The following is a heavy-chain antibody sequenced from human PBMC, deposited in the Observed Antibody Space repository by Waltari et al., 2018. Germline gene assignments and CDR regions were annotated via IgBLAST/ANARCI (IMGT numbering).Heavy chain of an antibody. CDR3: ATGWFKGRLREYYFDY. V-gene: IGHV1-69-2*01. CDR1: GYTFTDYY. Sequence: EVQLVQSGAEVKKPGATVKISCKASGYTFTDYYMHWVQQAPGKELEWMGLVDPGDGETIYAEKFQGRVTITADTTTDTAYMGLSSLRSENTAVYYCATGWFKGRLREYYFDYWGQGTLVTVSS. D-gene: IGHD3-9*01. J-gene: IGHJ4*02. CDR2: VDPGDGET.